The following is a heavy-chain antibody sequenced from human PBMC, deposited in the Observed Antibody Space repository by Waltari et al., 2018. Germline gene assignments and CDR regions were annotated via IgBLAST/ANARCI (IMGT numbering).Heavy chain of an antibody. D-gene: IGHD5-12*01. CDR1: GYTFNGDY. J-gene: IGHJ3*02. Sequence: QVQLVQSGAEVKKPGASVKVSCKASGYTFNGDYLHWMRQAPGQGLGWMGRINPNSGGTNYAQKFQGRVTMTRDTSISTAYMELSRLRSDDTAVYYCARVVATIIAFDIWGQGTMVTVSS. V-gene: IGHV1-2*06. CDR3: ARVVATIIAFDI. CDR2: INPNSGGT.